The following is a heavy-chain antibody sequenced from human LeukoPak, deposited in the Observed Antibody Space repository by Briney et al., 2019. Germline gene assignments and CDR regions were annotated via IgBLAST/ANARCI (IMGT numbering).Heavy chain of an antibody. V-gene: IGHV4-39*01. CDR2: FYYRGNT. J-gene: IGHJ3*02. CDR3: ARRRSDPGAFDS. CDR1: GGSVTNTRGYY. D-gene: IGHD2-21*02. Sequence: KSSETLSLTCSVSGGSVTNTRGYYWAWIRQSPGKRLEWIGSFYYRGNTYYNLSLKSRLTISVDTSKNQFSLKMSSVTATDTAIYYCARRRSDPGAFDSWGQGTQVTVSS.